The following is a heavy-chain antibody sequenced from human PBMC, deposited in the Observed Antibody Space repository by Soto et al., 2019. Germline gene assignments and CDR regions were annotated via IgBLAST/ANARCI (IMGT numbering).Heavy chain of an antibody. V-gene: IGHV3-74*01. J-gene: IGHJ4*02. Sequence: EVQLVESGGGLVQPVGSLRLSCAASGLIFSNYKMHWVRQAPGKGLVWVSRISTDASITDYADSVKGRFTVSRDNAKNTLYLQMNSLRVDYTAVYYCARDTNGLHYWGQGTLVTVSS. CDR2: ISTDASIT. D-gene: IGHD2-8*01. CDR3: ARDTNGLHY. CDR1: GLIFSNYK.